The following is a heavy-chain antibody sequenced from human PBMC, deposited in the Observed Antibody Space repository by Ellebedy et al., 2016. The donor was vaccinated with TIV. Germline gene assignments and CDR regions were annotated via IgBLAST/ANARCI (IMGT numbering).Heavy chain of an antibody. CDR3: ARDGSYGDYLSPTHAFEI. CDR1: GLSFSSYW. Sequence: GESLKISCAVSGLSFSSYWMTWVRQAPGKGLEWVANIKQHGSEKYYVDSVKGRFTISRDNVKNSLYLQMNSLRAEDTAVYYCARDGSYGDYLSPTHAFEIWGQGTMVTVSS. D-gene: IGHD4-17*01. CDR2: IKQHGSEK. J-gene: IGHJ3*02. V-gene: IGHV3-7*01.